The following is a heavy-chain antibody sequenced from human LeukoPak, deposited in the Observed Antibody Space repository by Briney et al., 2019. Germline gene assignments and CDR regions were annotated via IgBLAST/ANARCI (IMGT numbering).Heavy chain of an antibody. CDR1: GYTFTSYY. CDR2: VNPSGGST. V-gene: IGHV1-46*01. Sequence: ASVKVSCKASGYTFTSYYMHWVRQAPGQGLEWMGIVNPSGGSTSYAQKFQGRVTMTRDTSTSTVYMELSSLRSEDMAVYYCARDREMATILLPYGMDVWAKGPRSPSP. CDR3: ARDREMATILLPYGMDV. J-gene: IGHJ6*02. D-gene: IGHD5-12*01.